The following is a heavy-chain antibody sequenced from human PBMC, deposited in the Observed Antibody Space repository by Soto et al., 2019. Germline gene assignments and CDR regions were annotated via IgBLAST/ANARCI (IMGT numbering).Heavy chain of an antibody. V-gene: IGHV1-69*13. Sequence: SVKVSCKASGGTFSSYAISWVRQAPGQGLEWMGGIIPIFGTANCAQKFQGRVTITADESTSTAYMELSSLRSEDTAVYYCARDPRVTMARDAFDIWGQGTMVTVSS. CDR2: IIPIFGTA. CDR1: GGTFSSYA. D-gene: IGHD3-10*01. CDR3: ARDPRVTMARDAFDI. J-gene: IGHJ3*02.